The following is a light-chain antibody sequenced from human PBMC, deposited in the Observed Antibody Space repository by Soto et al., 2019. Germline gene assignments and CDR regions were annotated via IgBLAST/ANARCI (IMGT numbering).Light chain of an antibody. CDR1: SGHISYA. J-gene: IGLJ2*01. CDR3: QTWGTGIVV. V-gene: IGLV4-69*01. Sequence: QAVVTQSPSASASRGASVKLTCTLSSGHISYAIAWHQQQPEKGPRYLMKLNSDGSHSKGDGIPDRFSGSSSGAERYLTISILQSEDEADYYCQTWGTGIVVFGGGTKVTVL. CDR2: LNSDGSH.